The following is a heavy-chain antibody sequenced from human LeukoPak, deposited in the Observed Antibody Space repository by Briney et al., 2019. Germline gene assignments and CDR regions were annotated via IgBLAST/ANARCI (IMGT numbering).Heavy chain of an antibody. Sequence: GRSLRLSCAASGFTFSSYGMHWVRQASGKGLEWVAVISYDGSNKYYADSVKGRFTISRDNSKNTLYLQMNSLRAEDTAVYYCAKAARGYGDYYDAFDIWGQGTMVTVSS. CDR2: ISYDGSNK. J-gene: IGHJ3*02. CDR1: GFTFSSYG. V-gene: IGHV3-30*18. D-gene: IGHD4-17*01. CDR3: AKAARGYGDYYDAFDI.